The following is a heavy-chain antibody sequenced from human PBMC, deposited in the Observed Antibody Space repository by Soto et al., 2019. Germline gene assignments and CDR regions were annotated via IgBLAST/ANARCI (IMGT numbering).Heavy chain of an antibody. D-gene: IGHD2-2*03. CDR2: ISGSGGST. V-gene: IGHV3-23*01. CDR1: GFTFSSYA. J-gene: IGHJ4*02. CDR3: AKDLWILSSFRGAVPDY. Sequence: PGGSLRLSCAASGFTFSSYAMSWVRQAPGKGLEWVSAISGSGGSTYYADSVKGRFTISRDNSKNTLYLQMNSLRAEDTAVYYCAKDLWILSSFRGAVPDYWGQGTLVTVSS.